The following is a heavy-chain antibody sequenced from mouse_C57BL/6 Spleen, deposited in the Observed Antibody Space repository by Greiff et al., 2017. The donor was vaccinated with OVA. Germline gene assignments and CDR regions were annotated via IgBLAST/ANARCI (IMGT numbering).Heavy chain of an antibody. CDR1: GYTFTDYE. CDR2: IDPETGGT. J-gene: IGHJ2*01. CDR3: TSTTMVNFDY. Sequence: VQVVESGAELVRPGASVTLSCKASGYTFTDYEMHWVKQTPVHGLEWIGAIDPETGGTAYNQKFKGKAILTADKSSSTAYMELRSLTSEDSAVYYCTSTTMVNFDYWGQGTTLTVSS. D-gene: IGHD1-1*02. V-gene: IGHV1-15*01.